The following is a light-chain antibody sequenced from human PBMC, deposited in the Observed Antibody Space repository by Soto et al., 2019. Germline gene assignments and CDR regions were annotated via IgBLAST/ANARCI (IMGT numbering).Light chain of an antibody. CDR2: EAS. Sequence: EIVLTQSPATLSLSPGERATLSCRASQSVSSYLAWYQQKPGQAPRLLIYEASTRATGIPARFSGSGSGTEFTLTISSLQSEDFAIYYCQQYNDWPPLTFGGGTKVDIK. J-gene: IGKJ4*01. V-gene: IGKV3-15*01. CDR3: QQYNDWPPLT. CDR1: QSVSSY.